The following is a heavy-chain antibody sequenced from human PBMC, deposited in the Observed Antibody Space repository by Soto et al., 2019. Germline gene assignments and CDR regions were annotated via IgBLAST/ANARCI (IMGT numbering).Heavy chain of an antibody. CDR3: ARRAWDSYYAIDV. Sequence: VQLVESGGGEVQPGRSLRLSCAASGFTYTDFALHWVRQAPGKGLEWVAIISYDGSDKYYADSVKGRFAISRDNPKNTLYLEMNSLRPEDSVVYFCARRAWDSYYAIDVWGQGTTVPVFS. CDR2: ISYDGSDK. J-gene: IGHJ6*02. V-gene: IGHV3-30*09. D-gene: IGHD3-22*01. CDR1: GFTYTDFA.